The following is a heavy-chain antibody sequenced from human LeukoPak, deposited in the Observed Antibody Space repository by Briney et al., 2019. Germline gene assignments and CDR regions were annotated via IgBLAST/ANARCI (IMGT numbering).Heavy chain of an antibody. V-gene: IGHV5-51*01. CDR1: GYSFTSYW. J-gene: IGHJ3*02. CDR3: ARPCSSTSCYDAFDI. Sequence: GESLKISXKGSGYSFTSYWIGWVLQMPGKGLEWMGIIYPGDSDTRYSPSFQGQVTISADKSISTAYLQWSSLKASDTAMYYCARPCSSTSCYDAFDIWGQGTMVTVSS. CDR2: IYPGDSDT. D-gene: IGHD2-2*01.